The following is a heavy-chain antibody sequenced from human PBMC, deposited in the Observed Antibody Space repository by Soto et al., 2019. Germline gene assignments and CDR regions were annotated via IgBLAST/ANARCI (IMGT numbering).Heavy chain of an antibody. V-gene: IGHV4-59*08. D-gene: IGHD6-19*01. J-gene: IGHJ5*02. CDR1: GGSLSHYY. CDR2: IYYSGST. Sequence: SETLSLTCTVSGGSLSHYYWSWIRQPPGKGLEWIGYIYYSGSTKYNPSLRSRVTTSIDTSKNQFSLKLSSVTAADTAVYYCARHGNSGWYANWFDPWGQGTLVTSPQ. CDR3: ARHGNSGWYANWFDP.